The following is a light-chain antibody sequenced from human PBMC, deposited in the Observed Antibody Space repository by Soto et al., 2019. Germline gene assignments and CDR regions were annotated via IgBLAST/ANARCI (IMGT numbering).Light chain of an antibody. CDR1: NSDVGDYSY. CDR2: EVS. Sequence: QSALTQPASVSGSPGQSITISCTGTNSDVGDYSYVSWYQQYPGKAPKLMIYEVSNRPSGVSNRFSGSKSGNTASLTISGLQAEDEADYYCTSYTRNRNFDVVFGGGTKLTVL. CDR3: TSYTRNRNFDVV. V-gene: IGLV2-14*01. J-gene: IGLJ3*02.